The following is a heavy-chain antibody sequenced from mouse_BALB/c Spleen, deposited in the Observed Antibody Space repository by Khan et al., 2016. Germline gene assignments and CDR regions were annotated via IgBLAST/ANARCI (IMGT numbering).Heavy chain of an antibody. Sequence: EVELVESGGGLVQPGGSRKLSCAASGFSFSSSGMHWVRQTPEKGLEWVAYISSCCSTICYADTVKGRFTISRDNPNNTLFLRMTSQRSEDTAMDYCARSIYYHFAYWGQGTLVTVSA. V-gene: IGHV5-17*02. CDR1: GFSFSSSG. D-gene: IGHD1-1*01. J-gene: IGHJ3*01. CDR2: ISSCCSTI. CDR3: ARSIYYHFAY.